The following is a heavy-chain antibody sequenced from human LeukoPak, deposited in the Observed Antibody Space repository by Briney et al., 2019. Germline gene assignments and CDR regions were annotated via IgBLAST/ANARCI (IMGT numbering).Heavy chain of an antibody. D-gene: IGHD6-13*01. CDR2: IYYSGST. J-gene: IGHJ4*02. V-gene: IGHV4-61*01. CDR3: ARVGWQQLGSYFDY. CDR1: GGSISSGSYY. Sequence: SETLSLTCTVSGGSISSGSYYWSWIRQPPGKGLEWIGYIYYSGSTNYNPSLKSRVTISVDTSKNQFSLKLSSVTAADTAVYYCARVGWQQLGSYFDYWGQGTLVTVSS.